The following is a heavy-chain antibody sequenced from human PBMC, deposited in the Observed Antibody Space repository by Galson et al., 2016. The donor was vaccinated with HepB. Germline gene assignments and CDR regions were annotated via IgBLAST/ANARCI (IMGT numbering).Heavy chain of an antibody. V-gene: IGHV3-74*01. Sequence: SLRLSCAASGFTFSSYWMHWVRQAPGKGLVSVSRINNDGSSINDVDSVKGRFTSSRDNAKNTLFLQMDSLRAEDTAVYYCARDLVEFCSGSSCQRGGMDVWCQGTTVTVSS. CDR3: ARDLVEFCSGSSCQRGGMDV. CDR2: INNDGSSI. D-gene: IGHD2-15*01. J-gene: IGHJ6*02. CDR1: GFTFSSYW.